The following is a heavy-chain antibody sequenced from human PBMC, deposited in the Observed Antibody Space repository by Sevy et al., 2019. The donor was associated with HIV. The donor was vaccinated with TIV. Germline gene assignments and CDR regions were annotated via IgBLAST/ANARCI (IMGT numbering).Heavy chain of an antibody. CDR3: ARDARRVVPAANAYYYYYMDV. CDR1: GFTFSSYW. CDR2: IKQDGSEK. V-gene: IGHV3-7*03. Sequence: GGSLRLSCAASGFTFSSYWMSWVRQAPGKGLEWVANIKQDGSEKYYADSVKGRFTISRDNAKNSLYLQMNSLRAEDTAVYYCARDARRVVPAANAYYYYYMDVWGKGTTVTVSS. D-gene: IGHD2-2*01. J-gene: IGHJ6*03.